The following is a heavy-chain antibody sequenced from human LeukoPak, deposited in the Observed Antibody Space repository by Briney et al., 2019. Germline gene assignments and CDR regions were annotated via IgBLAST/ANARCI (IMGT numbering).Heavy chain of an antibody. CDR1: GGSISSGGYS. CDR2: IYTSGST. D-gene: IGHD3-10*01. CDR3: ARTPGSGSYGGYYYMDV. V-gene: IGHV4-61*08. J-gene: IGHJ6*03. Sequence: PSETLSLTCAVSGGSISSGGYSWSWIRQPPGKGLEWIGYIYTSGSTNYNPSLKSRVTISVDTSKNQFSLKLSSVTAADTAVYYCARTPGSGSYGGYYYMDVWGKGTTVTVSS.